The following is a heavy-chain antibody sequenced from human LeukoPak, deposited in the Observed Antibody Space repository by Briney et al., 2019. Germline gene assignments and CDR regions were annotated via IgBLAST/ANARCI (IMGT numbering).Heavy chain of an antibody. J-gene: IGHJ4*02. Sequence: GGSLRLSCAASGFDFSSNWMHWVRHAPGQGLVRVSRIKGDGISTNYADSVKGRFTISRDIAKNTLYLQMNSLRAEDTGVYYCAKDHYWSIDYWGRGTLVTVSS. CDR1: GFDFSSNW. V-gene: IGHV3-74*01. D-gene: IGHD3-3*01. CDR3: AKDHYWSIDY. CDR2: IKGDGIST.